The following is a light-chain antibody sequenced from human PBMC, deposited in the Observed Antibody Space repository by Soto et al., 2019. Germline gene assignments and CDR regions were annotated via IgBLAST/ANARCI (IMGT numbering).Light chain of an antibody. CDR2: GAS. CDR3: QQYNNWPRT. CDR1: QSVSSN. Sequence: EIVMTQSPATLSVSPGERATLSCRASQSVSSNLAWYQQKPGQAPRLLIYGASIRATGIPATFSGSGSGTEFTLTISRLQSDDFALYYCQQYNNWPRTFGQGTKLEIK. V-gene: IGKV3-15*01. J-gene: IGKJ2*01.